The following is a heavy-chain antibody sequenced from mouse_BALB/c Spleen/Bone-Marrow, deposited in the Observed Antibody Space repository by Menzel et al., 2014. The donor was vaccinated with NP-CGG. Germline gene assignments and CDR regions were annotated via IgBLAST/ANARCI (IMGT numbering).Heavy chain of an antibody. V-gene: IGHV1-67*01. CDR2: ISTYSGNT. CDR3: ARSGYGYDWFAY. Sequence: QVQLQQSGPELVRPGVSVEISCKGSGYTFTDYAMHWVKQSHAKSLEWIGVISTYSGNTNYNQKFKGKATMTVDKSSSTAYMELARLTSEDSAIYYCARSGYGYDWFAYWGQGTLVTVSA. J-gene: IGHJ3*01. D-gene: IGHD2-2*01. CDR1: GYTFTDYA.